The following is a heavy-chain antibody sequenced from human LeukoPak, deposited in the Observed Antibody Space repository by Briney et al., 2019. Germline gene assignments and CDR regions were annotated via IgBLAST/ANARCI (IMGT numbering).Heavy chain of an antibody. D-gene: IGHD2-2*01. V-gene: IGHV3-7*01. CDR2: IKQDGSEK. Sequence: GGSLRLSCAASGFTFSSYWMSWVRQAPGKGLEWVANIKQDGSEKYYVDSVKGRFTISKENAKNSLYLQMNSLRAEDTAVYYCARDDCSSISCYHNWFDPWGQGTLVTASS. CDR3: ARDDCSSISCYHNWFDP. J-gene: IGHJ5*02. CDR1: GFTFSSYW.